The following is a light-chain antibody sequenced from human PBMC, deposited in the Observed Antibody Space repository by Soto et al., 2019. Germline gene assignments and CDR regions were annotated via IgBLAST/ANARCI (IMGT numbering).Light chain of an antibody. CDR3: QQYGSSPLYT. J-gene: IGKJ2*01. CDR2: GTS. CDR1: QSVSSRD. Sequence: ESVLTQSPGTLSLSPGERATLSCRASQSVSSRDLAWYQQKPGQAPRLLIYGTSSRATGIPDRFSGSGSGTDFTLTISRLEPEDFEVYYCQQYGSSPLYTFGQGTTLEIK. V-gene: IGKV3-20*01.